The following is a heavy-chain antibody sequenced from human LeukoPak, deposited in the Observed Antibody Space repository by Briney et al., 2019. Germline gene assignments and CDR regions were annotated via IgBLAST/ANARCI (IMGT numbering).Heavy chain of an antibody. CDR1: GGSFSGYY. Sequence: SETLSLTCAVYGGSFSGYYWSWIRQPPGKGLEWIGEINHSGSTNYNPSLKSRVTISVDTSKNQFSLKLSSVTAADTAVYYCARSPALGSGSSSFRPYYYYYYGMDVWGQGTTVTVSS. D-gene: IGHD6-6*01. CDR2: INHSGST. V-gene: IGHV4-34*01. J-gene: IGHJ6*02. CDR3: ARSPALGSGSSSFRPYYYYYYGMDV.